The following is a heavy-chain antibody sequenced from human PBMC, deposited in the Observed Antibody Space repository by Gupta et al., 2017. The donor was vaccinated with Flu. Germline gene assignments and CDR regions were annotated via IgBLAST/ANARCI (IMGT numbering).Heavy chain of an antibody. Sequence: GMHCVRQAPGKGLEWVALISYDGSRRYYADSVKCRFTISRDNSKNTLYLQMNSLKSEDTAVYYCAKDPYSVSGSYFDYWGQGTLVTVPS. J-gene: IGHJ4*01. V-gene: IGHV3-30*18. D-gene: IGHD1-20*01. CDR1: G. CDR2: ISYDGSRR. CDR3: AKDPYSVSGSYFDY.